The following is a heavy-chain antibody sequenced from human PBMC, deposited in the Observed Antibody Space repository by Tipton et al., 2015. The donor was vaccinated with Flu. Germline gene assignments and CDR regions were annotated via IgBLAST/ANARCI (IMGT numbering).Heavy chain of an antibody. J-gene: IGHJ6*02. CDR1: GASISSYY. Sequence: GLVKPSETLSLTCTVSGASISSYYWSWIRQPAGKGLEWIGRIYTSGNTIYKPSLKSRVTMSVDTSKNQFSLKLSAVTAADTAVYYCARDEAYYDILTGYWNFYYGMDVWGQGTTVTVSS. D-gene: IGHD3-9*01. CDR3: ARDEAYYDILTGYWNFYYGMDV. CDR2: IYTSGNT. V-gene: IGHV4-4*07.